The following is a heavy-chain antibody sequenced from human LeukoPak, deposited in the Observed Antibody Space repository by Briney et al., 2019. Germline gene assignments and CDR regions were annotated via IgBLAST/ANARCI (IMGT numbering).Heavy chain of an antibody. D-gene: IGHD2-15*01. Sequence: GRSLRLSCAASGFTFSSYGMHWVRQAPGKGLEWVAVIWYDGSNKYYADSVKGRFTISRDKSKNTLYLQMNSLRAEDTALYYCAREMYCSGGSCYGDAFDIWGQGTMVTVSS. J-gene: IGHJ3*02. CDR2: IWYDGSNK. CDR3: AREMYCSGGSCYGDAFDI. CDR1: GFTFSSYG. V-gene: IGHV3-33*01.